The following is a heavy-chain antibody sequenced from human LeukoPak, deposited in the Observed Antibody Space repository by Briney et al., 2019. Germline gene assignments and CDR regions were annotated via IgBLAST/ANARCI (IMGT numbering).Heavy chain of an antibody. CDR1: GFTFSNYA. V-gene: IGHV3-23*01. Sequence: PGGSLRLSCAASGFTFSNYAMSWVRQAPGKGLEWVSTISGTYGSTYYADSVKGRFSISRDNSKNTLYLQMNSLRAEDTAVYYCARAPDITMIVPLHIWGQGTMVTVSS. J-gene: IGHJ3*02. CDR2: ISGTYGST. D-gene: IGHD3-22*01. CDR3: ARAPDITMIVPLHI.